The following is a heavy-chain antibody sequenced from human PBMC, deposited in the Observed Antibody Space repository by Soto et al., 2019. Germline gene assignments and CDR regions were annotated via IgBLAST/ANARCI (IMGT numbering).Heavy chain of an antibody. CDR3: AKGRSYYYYSGVDV. CDR2: IIDSGAST. CDR1: GFTFRSCA. J-gene: IGHJ6*02. V-gene: IGHV3-23*01. Sequence: PGGFLRLSCAASGFTFRSCAMGWVRQAPGKGLEWVSDIIDSGASTYYADSVKGRFTISRDNSKSTLYLQMNSLRAEDTALYYCAKGRSYYYYSGVDVWGQGTTVNVSS.